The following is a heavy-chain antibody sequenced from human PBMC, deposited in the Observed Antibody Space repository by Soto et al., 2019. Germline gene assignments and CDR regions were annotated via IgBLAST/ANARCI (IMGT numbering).Heavy chain of an antibody. CDR1: GFTFSNAW. CDR3: TIDSYITSIIVRFDY. J-gene: IGHJ4*01. CDR2: VKSKNDGGTT. V-gene: IGHV3-15*07. Sequence: KAGGSLRLSCAASGFTFSNAWINWVRQAPGKGLEWVGRVKSKNDGGTTDFAAPVKGRFAISRDDSKNMVYLEMNSLQTEDTAIYYCTIDSYITSIIVRFDYWGHGSLVTGSS. D-gene: IGHD3-22*01.